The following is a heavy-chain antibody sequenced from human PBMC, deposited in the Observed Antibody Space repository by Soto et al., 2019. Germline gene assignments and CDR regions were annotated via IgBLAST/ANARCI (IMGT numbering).Heavy chain of an antibody. CDR1: GFSLSTSGVG. J-gene: IGHJ6*02. CDR2: IYWDDDK. Sequence: QITLKESCPTLVKPTQTLTLTCTFSGFSLSTSGVGVGWIRQPPGKALEWLALIYWDDDKRYSPSLRSRLTINKETSKNQVVLTMTNMDPVDTATYYCIQSRCGGDCLQSYASHYYYGMEVWGQGTTVTVSS. D-gene: IGHD2-21*02. V-gene: IGHV2-5*02. CDR3: IQSRCGGDCLQSYASHYYYGMEV.